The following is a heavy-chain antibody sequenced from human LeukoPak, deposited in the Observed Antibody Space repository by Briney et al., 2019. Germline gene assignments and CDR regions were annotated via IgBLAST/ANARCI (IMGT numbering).Heavy chain of an antibody. V-gene: IGHV3-64D*06. CDR3: VKVKYCSGGSCYGSYGMDV. CDR1: RFTFSSYA. CDR2: ISSNGGST. J-gene: IGHJ6*04. Sequence: RTGGSLRLSCSASRFTFSSYAMHWVRQAPGKGLEYVSAISSNGGSTYYADSVKGRFTISRDNSKNTLYLQMSSLRAEDTAVYYCVKVKYCSGGSCYGSYGMDVWGKGTTVTVSS. D-gene: IGHD2-15*01.